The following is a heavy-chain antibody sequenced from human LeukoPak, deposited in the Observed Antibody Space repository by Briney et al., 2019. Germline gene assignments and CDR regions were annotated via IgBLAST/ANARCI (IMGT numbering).Heavy chain of an antibody. CDR1: GFTFSDYA. Sequence: GGSLRLSCADSGFTFSDYAMSWVRQAPGKGLEWVSGVSGSGSSSYYVDSVKGRFTISRDNSKNTLYLQMNSLRAEDTAVYYCAGRGTYCSSTSCPSIDYWGQGTLVTVSS. V-gene: IGHV3-23*01. CDR2: VSGSGSSS. CDR3: AGRGTYCSSTSCPSIDY. D-gene: IGHD2-2*01. J-gene: IGHJ4*02.